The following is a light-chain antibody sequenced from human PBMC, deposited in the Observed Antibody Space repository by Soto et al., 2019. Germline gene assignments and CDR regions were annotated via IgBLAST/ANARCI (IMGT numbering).Light chain of an antibody. CDR3: QQYNKWPPTT. J-gene: IGKJ1*01. Sequence: IVMTHSPATLSVSPWGRATLSCRASQSVSSNLAWYQQKPGQAPRLLIYGASTRATGIPARFSGSGSGTEFTLTISSLQSEDFAVSYCQQYNKWPPTTFGQGTKVDIK. CDR1: QSVSSN. V-gene: IGKV3-15*01. CDR2: GAS.